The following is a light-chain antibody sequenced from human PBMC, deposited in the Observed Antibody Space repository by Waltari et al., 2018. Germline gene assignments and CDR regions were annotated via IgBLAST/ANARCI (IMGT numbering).Light chain of an antibody. J-gene: IGLJ3*02. CDR3: CSYAGSYTWV. V-gene: IGLV2-23*01. Sequence: QSALTQPASVSGSPGQSITISRTGTSIDVGNYNLVPWYQQYPGKAPKVMIYDDNRRPSGVSDRFSGSKSGNTASLTISGVQAEDEADYYCCSYAGSYTWVFGGGTKLTVL. CDR2: DDN. CDR1: SIDVGNYNL.